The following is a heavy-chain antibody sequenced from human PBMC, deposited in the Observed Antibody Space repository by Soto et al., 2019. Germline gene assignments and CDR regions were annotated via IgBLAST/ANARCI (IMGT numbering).Heavy chain of an antibody. CDR2: VKRGGSGATT. CDR3: TWVGYEAFSI. V-gene: IGHV3-15*01. CDR1: GFTVFRDAW. D-gene: IGHD3-22*01. Sequence: EVHLVESGGGLVKPGESLRLSCVGSGFTVFRDAWMSWVRQAPGKGLEWVGRVKRGGSGATTDYAAPVKGRFTISRDDSKNTVYLQMNSLKIVDTAVYFCTWVGYEAFSIWGQGTMVTVSS. J-gene: IGHJ3*02.